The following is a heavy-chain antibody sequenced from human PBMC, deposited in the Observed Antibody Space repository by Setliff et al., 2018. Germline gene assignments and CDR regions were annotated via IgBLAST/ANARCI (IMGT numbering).Heavy chain of an antibody. J-gene: IGHJ5*02. CDR1: GGTFSSYA. V-gene: IGHV1-69*13. Sequence: SVKVSCKASGGTFSSYAISWARQAPGQGLEWMGGIIPIFGTANYAQKFQGRVTITADESTSTAYMELSSLRSEDTAVYYCARVYNPLYHNWFDPWGQGTLVTVSS. CDR3: ARVYNPLYHNWFDP. CDR2: IIPIFGTA. D-gene: IGHD1-1*01.